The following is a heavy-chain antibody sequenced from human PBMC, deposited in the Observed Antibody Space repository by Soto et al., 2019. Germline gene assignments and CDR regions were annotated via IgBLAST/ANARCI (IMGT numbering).Heavy chain of an antibody. CDR2: IKPDGSER. J-gene: IGHJ4*02. CDR1: GLTFSNYY. Sequence: PGGSLRLSCAASGLTFSNYYMMWVRQAPGKGLEWVANIKPDGSERHYVDSVKGRFTISRDNAKNSLYLQMDSLRVEDTAVYYCANRTLNWGRGTMVTVSS. CDR3: ANRTLN. V-gene: IGHV3-7*01.